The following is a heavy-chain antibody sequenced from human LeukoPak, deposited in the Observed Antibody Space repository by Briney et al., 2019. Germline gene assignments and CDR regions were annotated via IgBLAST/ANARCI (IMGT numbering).Heavy chain of an antibody. Sequence: SETLSLTCTVSGGSISSGGYYWSWIRQHPGKGLERIGYIYYSGSTYYNPSLKSRVTISVDTSKNQFSLKLSSVTAADAAVYYCVPAAMGGWFDPWGQGTLVTVSS. CDR2: IYYSGST. J-gene: IGHJ5*02. CDR1: GGSISSGGYY. CDR3: VPAAMGGWFDP. V-gene: IGHV4-31*03. D-gene: IGHD2-2*01.